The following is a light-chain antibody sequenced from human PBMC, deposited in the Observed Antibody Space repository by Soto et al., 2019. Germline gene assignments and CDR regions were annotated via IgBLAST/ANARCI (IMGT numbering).Light chain of an antibody. V-gene: IGKV3-15*01. CDR2: GAS. CDR1: QSLSTN. CDR3: QQYNIWPPWT. Sequence: EIVMTQSPATLSVSPGEGATLSCRASQSLSTNLAWYQHKPGQAPRLLIYGASTRATGTPDRFSGSGSGTEFTLTISSLQSEDFAIYYCQQYNIWPPWTFGQGTKVEIK. J-gene: IGKJ1*01.